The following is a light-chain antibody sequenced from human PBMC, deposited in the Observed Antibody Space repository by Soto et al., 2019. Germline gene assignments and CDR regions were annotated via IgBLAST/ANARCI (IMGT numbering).Light chain of an antibody. J-gene: IGKJ1*01. Sequence: EIVLTQSPATLSVSPGDRVTLSCRASQSVDINLAWYQQKAGQAPRLLVYGASTKATDMPGRFSGRGSGTEFTLTINNLQSEDFAVYYCQQYRNWPRTFGQGSKVDIK. CDR2: GAS. CDR3: QQYRNWPRT. V-gene: IGKV3-15*01. CDR1: QSVDIN.